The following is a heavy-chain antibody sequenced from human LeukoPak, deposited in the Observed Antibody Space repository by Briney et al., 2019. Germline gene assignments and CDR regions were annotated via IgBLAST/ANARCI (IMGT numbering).Heavy chain of an antibody. Sequence: GGSLRLSCAASGFTFSSYWMSWVRQAPGKGLEWVANIKQDGSEKYYVDSVKGRFTISRDNAKNSLYLQMNSLRAEDTAVYYCARDLSRSYYYDSRPGAFDIWGQGTMVTV. J-gene: IGHJ3*02. CDR2: IKQDGSEK. V-gene: IGHV3-7*01. D-gene: IGHD3-22*01. CDR3: ARDLSRSYYYDSRPGAFDI. CDR1: GFTFSSYW.